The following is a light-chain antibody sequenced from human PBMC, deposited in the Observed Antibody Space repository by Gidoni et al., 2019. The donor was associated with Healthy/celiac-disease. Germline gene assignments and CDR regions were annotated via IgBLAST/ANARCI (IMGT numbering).Light chain of an antibody. J-gene: IGLJ2*01. V-gene: IGLV2-14*01. CDR1: SSDVGGYNY. Sequence: QSGLTQPASVSGFPGQSITISCTGTSSDVGGYNYVSWYQQHPGKAPKLMIYEISNRPSGVSNRFSGSKSGNTASLTISGLQAEDEADYYCSSYTSSSTVVFGGGTKLTVL. CDR3: SSYTSSSTVV. CDR2: EIS.